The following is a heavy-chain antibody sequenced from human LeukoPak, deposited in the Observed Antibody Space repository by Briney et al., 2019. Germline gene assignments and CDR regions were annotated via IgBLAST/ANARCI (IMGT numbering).Heavy chain of an antibody. V-gene: IGHV3-53*01. Sequence: GGSLRLSCAASGFTVSSNYMSWVRQAPGKGLEWVSVIYSGGSKYHADSVKGRFTISRDNSKNTLYLQMNSLRAEDTAVYYCARERGPEMATITVDYWGQGTLVTVSS. D-gene: IGHD5-24*01. CDR2: IYSGGSK. CDR3: ARERGPEMATITVDY. J-gene: IGHJ4*02. CDR1: GFTVSSNY.